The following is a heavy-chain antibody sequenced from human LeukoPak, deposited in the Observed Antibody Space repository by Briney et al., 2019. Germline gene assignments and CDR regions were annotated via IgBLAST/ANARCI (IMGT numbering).Heavy chain of an antibody. CDR1: GGSFSGYY. V-gene: IGHV4-34*01. J-gene: IGHJ4*02. CDR2: INHSGST. CDR3: ARGGRELSFFDY. Sequence: SETLSLTCAVYGGSFSGYYWSWIRQPPGKGLEWIGEINHSGSTNYNPSLKSRVTISVDTSKNQFSLKLSSVTAADTAVYYCARGGRELSFFDYWGQGTLVTVSS. D-gene: IGHD3-16*02.